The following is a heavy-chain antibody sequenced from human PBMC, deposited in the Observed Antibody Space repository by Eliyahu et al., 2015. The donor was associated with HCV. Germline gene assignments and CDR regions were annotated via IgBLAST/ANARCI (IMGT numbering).Heavy chain of an antibody. V-gene: IGHV3-23*01. CDR2: IVTSGDAT. CDR3: AKDPSPYHSSSSPFDY. J-gene: IGHJ4*02. CDR1: GFPFSRCA. Sequence: EVQLLESGGGLVQPGGSLRLSCXASGFPFSRCAMRWVRQGPGKGVEWVSAIVTSGDATYYADSVKGRFTISRDNSRNTLYLQMNSLRSEDTAVYYCAKDPSPYHSSSSPFDYWGQGTLVTVSS. D-gene: IGHD3-22*01.